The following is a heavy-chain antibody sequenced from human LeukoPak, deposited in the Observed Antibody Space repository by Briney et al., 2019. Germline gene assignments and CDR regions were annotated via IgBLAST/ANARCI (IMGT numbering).Heavy chain of an antibody. D-gene: IGHD4-23*01. CDR1: GFTVSSNY. CDR2: IYSGGTT. CDR3: ARDPTAVANLPQYYLDY. V-gene: IGHV3-53*01. J-gene: IGHJ4*02. Sequence: GGSLRLSCAASGFTVSSNYMSWVRQAPGKGLEWVSVIYSGGTTYYADSVKGRFTISRDNSKNTLYLQMNSLRAEDTAVYYCARDPTAVANLPQYYLDYWGQGILVTVSS.